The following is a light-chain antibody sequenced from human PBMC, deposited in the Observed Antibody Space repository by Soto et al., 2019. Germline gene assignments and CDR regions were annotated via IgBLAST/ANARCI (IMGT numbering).Light chain of an antibody. CDR1: STNIGRNT. V-gene: IGLV1-44*01. CDR3: APWDDSLHGLV. CDR2: SNS. J-gene: IGLJ2*01. Sequence: QSVLTQTPSASGTPGQRVSISCSGSSTNIGRNTVIWYQQVPGTTPKVLIYSNSQRPSGVPDRFSGSKSGTSASLAISGLHSDADADYYCAPWDDSLHGLVFGGGTKLTVL.